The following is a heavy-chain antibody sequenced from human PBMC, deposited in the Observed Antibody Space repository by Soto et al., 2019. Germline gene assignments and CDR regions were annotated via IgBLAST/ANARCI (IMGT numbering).Heavy chain of an antibody. CDR3: ARRLYYSNSSGYYSP. J-gene: IGHJ5*02. Sequence: EVQLVESGGGLDKPGGSLRLSCAASGFTFSSYSMNWVREAPGKGLEWVSSISSSSSYIYYADSVKGRFTISRDNAKNSLYLQMNSLRAEDTAVYYCARRLYYSNSSGYYSPWGQGTLVTVSS. V-gene: IGHV3-21*01. CDR2: ISSSSSYI. CDR1: GFTFSSYS. D-gene: IGHD3-22*01.